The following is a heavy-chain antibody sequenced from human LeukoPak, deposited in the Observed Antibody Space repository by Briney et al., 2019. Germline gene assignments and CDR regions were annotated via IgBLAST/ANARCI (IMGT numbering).Heavy chain of an antibody. Sequence: SETLSLTCAVYGGSFSGYYWSWIRQPPGKGLEWIGEINHSGSTNYNPSLKSRVTISVDTSKNQFSLKLSSVTAADTAVYYCARDMGPGYVWGSYRYYFDYWGQGTLSPSPQ. CDR3: ARDMGPGYVWGSYRYYFDY. V-gene: IGHV4-34*01. CDR2: INHSGST. J-gene: IGHJ4*02. CDR1: GGSFSGYY. D-gene: IGHD3-16*02.